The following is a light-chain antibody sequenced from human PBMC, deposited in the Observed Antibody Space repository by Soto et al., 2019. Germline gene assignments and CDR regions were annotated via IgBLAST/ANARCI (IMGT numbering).Light chain of an antibody. V-gene: IGKV1-5*01. CDR1: QRISSW. CDR2: DGS. J-gene: IGKJ2*01. Sequence: DIQMPQSPSTLSASVGDRVTITCRASQRISSWLAWHQQKPGKAPRLLIHDGSKLERGVPSRFSGSGSGTEFTLRIDGLQPDDFVTYFCQQYNRYPYTVGQGTKLDIK. CDR3: QQYNRYPYT.